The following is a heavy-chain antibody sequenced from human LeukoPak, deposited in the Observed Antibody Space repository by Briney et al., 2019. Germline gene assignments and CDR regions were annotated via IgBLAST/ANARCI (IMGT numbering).Heavy chain of an antibody. J-gene: IGHJ6*02. D-gene: IGHD6-13*01. V-gene: IGHV3-21*01. CDR3: ARYTSGYSSSWYDAYYYGMDV. CDR1: GFTFSSYS. CDR2: IISSSSYI. Sequence: GGSLGLSCAASGFTFSSYSMNWVRQAPGKGREWVSSIISSSSYIYYADSVKGRFTISRDNAKNSLYLQMNSLRAEDTAVYYCARYTSGYSSSWYDAYYYGMDVWGQGTTVTVSS.